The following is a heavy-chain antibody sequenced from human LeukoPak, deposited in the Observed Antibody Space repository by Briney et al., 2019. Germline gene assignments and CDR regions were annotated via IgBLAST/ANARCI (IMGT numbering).Heavy chain of an antibody. D-gene: IGHD3-22*01. CDR3: ARAMIVVATYYFDY. J-gene: IGHJ4*02. Sequence: GGSLRLSCAASGFTFDDYGMNWVRQAPGKGLEWVAGINWNGGSTGYADSVRGRFTISRDNAKNSLYLQMNSLRAEDTAVYYCARAMIVVATYYFDYWGQGTLVTVSS. CDR2: INWNGGST. CDR1: GFTFDDYG. V-gene: IGHV3-20*04.